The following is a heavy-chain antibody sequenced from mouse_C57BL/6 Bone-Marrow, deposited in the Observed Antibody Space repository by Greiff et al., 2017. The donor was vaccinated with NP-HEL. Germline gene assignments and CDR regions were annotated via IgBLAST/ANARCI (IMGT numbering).Heavy chain of an antibody. CDR3: ARKAD. J-gene: IGHJ2*01. CDR1: GYTFTGYW. Sequence: VQLQQSGAELMKPGASVKLSCKATGYTFTGYWIEWVKQRPGHGLEWIGEILPGSGSTNYTEKFKGKATFTADTSSNTAYMQLSSLTTEDSSIYYCARKADWGQGTTLTVAS. CDR2: ILPGSGST. V-gene: IGHV1-9*01.